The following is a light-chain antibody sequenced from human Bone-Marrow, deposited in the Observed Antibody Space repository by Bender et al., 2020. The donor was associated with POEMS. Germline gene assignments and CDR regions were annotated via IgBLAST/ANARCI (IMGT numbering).Light chain of an antibody. CDR3: SSYTSGSTVI. CDR1: SSDVGGYNY. CDR2: DVT. J-gene: IGLJ2*01. Sequence: QSALTQPASVSGSPGQSITISCTGTSSDVGGYNYVSWYQQHPGKAPKLMIYDVTNRPSGVSDRFSGSKSGNTASLTISGLQAGDEADYYCSSYTSGSTVIFGGGTKLSVL. V-gene: IGLV2-14*01.